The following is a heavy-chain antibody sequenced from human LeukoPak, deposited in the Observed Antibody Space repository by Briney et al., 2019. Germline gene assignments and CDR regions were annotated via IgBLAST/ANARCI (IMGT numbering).Heavy chain of an antibody. CDR1: GGSISRGDYY. CDR3: ARYTVVPVFDY. V-gene: IGHV4-30-4*08. J-gene: IGHJ4*02. Sequence: PSQTLSLTCTVSGGSISRGDYYWSWIRQPPGKGLEWIGYIYYSGSTYYNPSLKSRVTISVDTSKNQFSLKLSFVTAADTAVYYCARYTVVPVFDYWGQGTLSPSPQ. D-gene: IGHD2-2*01. CDR2: IYYSGST.